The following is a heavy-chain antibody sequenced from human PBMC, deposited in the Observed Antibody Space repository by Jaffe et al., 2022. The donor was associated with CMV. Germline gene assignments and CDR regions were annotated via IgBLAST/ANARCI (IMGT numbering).Heavy chain of an antibody. D-gene: IGHD2-21*01. CDR1: GYSFTSYW. Sequence: EVQLVQSGAEVKKPGESLKISCKGSGYSFTSYWIGWVRQMPGKGLEWMGIIYPGDSDTRYSPSFQGQVTISADKSISTAYLQWSSLKASDTAMYYCARQTYSPKGVARESGWFDPWGQGTLVTVSS. CDR2: IYPGDSDT. V-gene: IGHV5-51*01. CDR3: ARQTYSPKGVARESGWFDP. J-gene: IGHJ5*02.